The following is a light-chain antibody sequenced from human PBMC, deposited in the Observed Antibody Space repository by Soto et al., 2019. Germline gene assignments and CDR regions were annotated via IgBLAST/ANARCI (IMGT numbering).Light chain of an antibody. CDR3: QQYKNWLWT. CDR1: QNISSN. CDR2: GAS. J-gene: IGKJ1*01. V-gene: IGKV3-15*01. Sequence: EIVMTQSPATLSVSPGERATLSCRASQNISSNLAWYQQKPGQAPRVLIDGASTRATGIPARFSGSGSGTEFTLPISSLQSEDFAVYYCQQYKNWLWTFGQGTKVEIK.